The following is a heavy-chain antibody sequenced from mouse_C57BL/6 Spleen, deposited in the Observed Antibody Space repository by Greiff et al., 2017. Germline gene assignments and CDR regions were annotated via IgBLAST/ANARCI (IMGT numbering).Heavy chain of an antibody. J-gene: IGHJ3*01. V-gene: IGHV5-9-1*02. CDR2: ISSGGDYI. D-gene: IGHD1-1*01. Sequence: EVMLVESGEGLVKPGGSLKLSCAASGFTFSSYAMSWVRQTPEKRLEWVAYISSGGDYIYYADTVKGRFTISRDNARNTLYLQMSSLKSEDTAMYYCTRGLLLRYGFAYWGQGTLVTVSA. CDR3: TRGLLLRYGFAY. CDR1: GFTFSSYA.